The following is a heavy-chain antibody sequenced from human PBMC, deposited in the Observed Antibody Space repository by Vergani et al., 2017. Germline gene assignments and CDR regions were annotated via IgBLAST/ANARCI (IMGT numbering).Heavy chain of an antibody. CDR3: ARVPGDGNYFDY. Sequence: QVQLVESGGGVVQPGRSLRLSCAASGFTFSSYGMHWVRQAPGKGLEWVAVIWYDGSNKYYADSVKGRFTISRDNSKNTLYLQMNSLRAEDTAVYYCARVPGDGNYFDYWGQGTLVTVSS. J-gene: IGHJ4*02. CDR1: GFTFSSYG. CDR2: IWYDGSNK. V-gene: IGHV3-33*01. D-gene: IGHD7-27*01.